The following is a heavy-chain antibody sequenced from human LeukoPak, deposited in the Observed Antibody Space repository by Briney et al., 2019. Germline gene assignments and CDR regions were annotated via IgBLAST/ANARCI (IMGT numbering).Heavy chain of an antibody. V-gene: IGHV1-46*01. J-gene: IGHJ6*03. Sequence: ASVKVSSKASGYTFTSYYMHWVRQAPGQGLEWMGIINPSGGSTSYAQKFQGRVTMTRDMSTSTVYMELSSLRSEDTAVYYCARENSAAIYYYYYMDVWGKGTTVTVSS. CDR3: ARENSAAIYYYYYMDV. CDR2: INPSGGST. CDR1: GYTFTSYY. D-gene: IGHD2-2*01.